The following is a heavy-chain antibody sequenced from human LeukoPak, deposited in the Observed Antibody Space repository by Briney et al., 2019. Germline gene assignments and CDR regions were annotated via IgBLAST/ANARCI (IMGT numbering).Heavy chain of an antibody. V-gene: IGHV1-69*05. J-gene: IGHJ5*02. CDR1: GGTCNNSA. CDR3: ARDVHGDYGSGWFDP. CDR2: IMPLFATA. D-gene: IGHD4-17*01. Sequence: ASVKVFCKTSGGTCNNSAISWVRQAPGQGLGWLGGIMPLFATAGYRQKFQGRVTIAKDESTITVYLELTSLTSDDTAVYYCARDVHGDYGSGWFDPWGQGTLVSVSS.